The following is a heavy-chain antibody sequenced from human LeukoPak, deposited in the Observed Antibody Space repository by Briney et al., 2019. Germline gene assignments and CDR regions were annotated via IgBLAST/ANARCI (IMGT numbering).Heavy chain of an antibody. V-gene: IGHV1-8*01. D-gene: IGHD1-26*01. CDR3: ARGSGVGGSYYY. Sequence: ASVKVSCKASGYTFTSYDINWVRQATGQGLEWMGWMNPNSGNTGYAQKFQGRVTMTRNTSISTAYMELRSLRSDDTAVYYCARGSGVGGSYYYWGQGTLVTVSS. CDR2: MNPNSGNT. CDR1: GYTFTSYD. J-gene: IGHJ4*02.